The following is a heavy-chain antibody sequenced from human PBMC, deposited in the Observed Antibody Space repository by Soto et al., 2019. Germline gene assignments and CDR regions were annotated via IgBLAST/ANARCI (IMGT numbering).Heavy chain of an antibody. CDR3: ARGEDSSSWYSYYYYGMDV. D-gene: IGHD6-13*01. Sequence: QVQLVESGGGVVQPGRSLRLSCAASGFTFSSYGMHWVRQAPGKGLEWVAVIWYDGSNKYYADSVKGRFTISRDNSKNTLYLQMNSLRAEDTAVYYCARGEDSSSWYSYYYYGMDVWGQGTTVTVSS. CDR1: GFTFSSYG. V-gene: IGHV3-33*01. J-gene: IGHJ6*02. CDR2: IWYDGSNK.